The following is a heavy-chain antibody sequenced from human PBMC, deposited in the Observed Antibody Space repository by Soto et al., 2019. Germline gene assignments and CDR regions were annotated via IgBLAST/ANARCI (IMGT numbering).Heavy chain of an antibody. CDR1: GFTFRSYG. V-gene: IGHV3-30*18. CDR3: AKDFGGSGSYYHVDY. CDR2: ISYDGSNK. D-gene: IGHD3-10*01. Sequence: QVQLVESGGGVVQPGRSLRLSCAASGFTFRSYGMHWVRQTPGRGLEWVALISYDGSNKYYADSVKGRFTISRDNSKNTLYLQMNSLRAEDTAVYYCAKDFGGSGSYYHVDYWGQGTLVTVSS. J-gene: IGHJ4*02.